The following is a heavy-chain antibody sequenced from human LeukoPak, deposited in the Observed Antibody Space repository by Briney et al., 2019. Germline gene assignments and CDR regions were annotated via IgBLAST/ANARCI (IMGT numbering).Heavy chain of an antibody. V-gene: IGHV4-34*01. CDR3: ARVQLPAAVGAFDI. Sequence: SETLSLTCAVYGGSFSGYYWSWIRQPPGKGLEWIGEINHSGSTNYSPSLKSRVTMSLDTSKSQFSLRLSSVTAADTALYYCARVQLPAAVGAFDIWGQGTMVTVSS. CDR2: INHSGST. CDR1: GGSFSGYY. J-gene: IGHJ3*02. D-gene: IGHD2-2*01.